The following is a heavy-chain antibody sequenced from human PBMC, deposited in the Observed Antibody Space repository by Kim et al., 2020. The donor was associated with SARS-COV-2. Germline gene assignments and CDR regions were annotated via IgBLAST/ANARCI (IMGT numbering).Heavy chain of an antibody. CDR2: INHSGST. V-gene: IGHV4-34*01. Sequence: SETLSLTCAVYGGSFSGYYWSWIRQPPGKGLEWIGEINHSGSTNYNPSLKSRVTISVDTSKNQFSLKLSSVTAADMAVYYCARDTVTRVLVDWGQGTLVTVSS. J-gene: IGHJ4*02. CDR3: ARDTVTRVLVD. D-gene: IGHD4-17*01. CDR1: GGSFSGYY.